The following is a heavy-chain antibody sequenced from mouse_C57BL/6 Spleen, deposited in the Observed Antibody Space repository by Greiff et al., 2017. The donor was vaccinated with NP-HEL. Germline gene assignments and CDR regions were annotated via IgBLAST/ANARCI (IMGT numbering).Heavy chain of an antibody. V-gene: IGHV3-6*01. CDR2: ISYDGSN. Sequence: ESGPGLVKPSQSLSLTCSVTGYSITSGYYWNWIRQFPGNKLEWMGYISYDGSNNYNPSLKNRISITRDTSKNQFFLKLNSVTTEDTATYYCARGPLEAYWGQGTLVTVSA. D-gene: IGHD4-1*01. J-gene: IGHJ3*01. CDR1: GYSITSGYY. CDR3: ARGPLEAY.